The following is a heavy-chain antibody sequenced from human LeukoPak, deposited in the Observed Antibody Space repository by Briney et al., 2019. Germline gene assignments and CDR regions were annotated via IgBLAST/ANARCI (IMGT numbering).Heavy chain of an antibody. CDR1: GGSISSGGYY. CDR3: AREGYGSGSYGMDV. CDR2: IYYSGST. J-gene: IGHJ6*02. Sequence: ASETLSLTCTVSGGSISSGGYYWSWIRQHPGKGLEWIGYIYYSGSTYYNPSLKSRVTISVDTSKNQFSLKLSSVTAADTAVYYCAREGYGSGSYGMDVWGQGTTVTVSS. V-gene: IGHV4-31*03. D-gene: IGHD3-10*01.